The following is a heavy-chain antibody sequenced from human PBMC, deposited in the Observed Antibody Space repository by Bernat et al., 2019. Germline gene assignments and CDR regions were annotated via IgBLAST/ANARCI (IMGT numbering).Heavy chain of an antibody. D-gene: IGHD2-15*01. Sequence: QVQLVESGGGLVKPGGSLRLSCAASGFTFSDYYMSWIRQAPGKGLEWVSYISSSSSYTNYADSVEGRFTISRDNAKNSLYLQMNSLRAEDTAVYYCARVRCSGGSCSGDFDYWGQGTLVTVSS. CDR3: ARVRCSGGSCSGDFDY. J-gene: IGHJ4*02. CDR1: GFTFSDYY. V-gene: IGHV3-11*05. CDR2: ISSSSSYT.